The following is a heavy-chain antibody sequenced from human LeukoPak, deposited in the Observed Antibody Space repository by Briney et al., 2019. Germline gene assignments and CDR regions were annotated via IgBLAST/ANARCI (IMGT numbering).Heavy chain of an antibody. Sequence: GGSLRLSCAASGFTFSDYSMNWVRLAPGKGLEWVASVNTVSSYIYYADSMRGRFTISRDNAKNSLFLQMNSLRAEDTAVYYCARLRRNSDRSDFFYYYDHWGQGTLVTVSS. V-gene: IGHV3-21*01. CDR1: GFTFSDYS. D-gene: IGHD3-22*01. CDR2: VNTVSSYI. J-gene: IGHJ4*02. CDR3: ARLRRNSDRSDFFYYYDH.